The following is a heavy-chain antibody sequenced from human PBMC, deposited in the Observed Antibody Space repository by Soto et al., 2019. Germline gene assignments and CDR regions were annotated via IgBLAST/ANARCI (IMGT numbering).Heavy chain of an antibody. V-gene: IGHV1-18*01. CDR1: GYTFTSYG. Sequence: QVQLVQSGAEVKKPGASVKVSCKASGYTFTSYGIIWVRQAPGQGLEWMGWISAYNGNTNYAQKLQGRVTMTTDTSTSTAYMELRSLRSDDTAVYYCARFPDMITFGGVIVPLLFDPWGQGTLVTVSS. CDR2: ISAYNGNT. J-gene: IGHJ5*02. D-gene: IGHD3-16*02. CDR3: ARFPDMITFGGVIVPLLFDP.